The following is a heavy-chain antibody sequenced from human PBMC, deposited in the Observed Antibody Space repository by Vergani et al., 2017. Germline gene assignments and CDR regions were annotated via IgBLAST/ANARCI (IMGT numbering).Heavy chain of an antibody. CDR1: GWSFSAYY. Sequence: QVQLQQWGAGLLKPSDTLSLPFAVYGWSFSAYYWSWIRQPPGKGLEWIGEINDSGSTNYNPSLKSRATISVDTSKKQFSLKLNTVIAADTAVYYCARARGAVAGYLDYWGQGTQVTVSS. J-gene: IGHJ4*02. CDR2: INDSGST. D-gene: IGHD6-19*01. CDR3: ARARGAVAGYLDY. V-gene: IGHV4-34*01.